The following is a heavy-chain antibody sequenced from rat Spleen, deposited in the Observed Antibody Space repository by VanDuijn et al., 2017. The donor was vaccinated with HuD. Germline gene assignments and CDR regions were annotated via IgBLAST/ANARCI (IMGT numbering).Heavy chain of an antibody. CDR2: ISYDGSST. Sequence: EVQLVESGGGLVQPGRSMKLSCAASGFTFSNYDMAWVRQAPTKGLEWVASISYDGSSTYYRDSVKGRFTISRDNAKSTLYLQMDSLRSEDTATYYCTMGALYGGYGGYWGQGVMVTVSS. D-gene: IGHD1-11*01. CDR3: TMGALYGGYGGY. J-gene: IGHJ2*01. V-gene: IGHV5-20*01. CDR1: GFTFSNYD.